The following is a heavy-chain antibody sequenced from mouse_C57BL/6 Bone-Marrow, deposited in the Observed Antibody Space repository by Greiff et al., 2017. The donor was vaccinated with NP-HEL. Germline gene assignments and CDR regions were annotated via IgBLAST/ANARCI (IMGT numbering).Heavy chain of an antibody. Sequence: VQLKQSGPELVKPGASVKISCKASGYSFTDYNMNWVKQSNGKSLEWIGVINPNYGTTSYNQKFKGKATLTVDQSSSTAYMQLNSLTSEDSAVYYCARARDYGNYPAWFAYWGQGTLVTVSA. CDR2: INPNYGTT. V-gene: IGHV1-39*01. J-gene: IGHJ3*01. CDR1: GYSFTDYN. D-gene: IGHD2-1*01. CDR3: ARARDYGNYPAWFAY.